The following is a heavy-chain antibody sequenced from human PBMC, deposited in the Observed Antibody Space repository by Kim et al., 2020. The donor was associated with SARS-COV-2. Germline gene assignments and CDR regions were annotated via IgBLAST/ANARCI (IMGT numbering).Heavy chain of an antibody. Sequence: ASVKVSCKASGYTFTTYALHWVRQAPGQSLEWMGWISPGKGNTKYSQKLQGRVTITRDASASTVYMDLSSLRSEDTAVYYCARSSPVGSGDFDCWGQGTL. V-gene: IGHV1-3*01. CDR1: GYTFTTYA. J-gene: IGHJ4*02. CDR2: ISPGKGNT. CDR3: ARSSPVGSGDFDC. D-gene: IGHD7-27*01.